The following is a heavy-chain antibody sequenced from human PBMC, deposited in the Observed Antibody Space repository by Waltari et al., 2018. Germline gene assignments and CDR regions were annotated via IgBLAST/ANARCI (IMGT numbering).Heavy chain of an antibody. Sequence: QVQLVQSGAEVKKPGASVKVSCKASVYPFTSYDINWWRQATGQGLEWMGWMNPNSGNTGYAQKFQGRVTITRNTSISTAYMELSSLRSEDTAVYYCARLGQQPTDGAFDIWGQGTMVTVSS. D-gene: IGHD6-13*01. J-gene: IGHJ3*02. CDR1: VYPFTSYD. CDR3: ARLGQQPTDGAFDI. CDR2: MNPNSGNT. V-gene: IGHV1-8*03.